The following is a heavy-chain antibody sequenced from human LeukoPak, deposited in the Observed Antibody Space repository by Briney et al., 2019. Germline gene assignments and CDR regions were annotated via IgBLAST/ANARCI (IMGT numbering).Heavy chain of an antibody. CDR1: GGSFSGYY. Sequence: PSETLSLTCAVYGGSFSGYYWSWIRQPPGKGLEWIGEINHSGSTNYNPSLKSRVTISVDTSKNQFSLKLSSVTAADTAVYYCVGRRRGYNWFDPWGQGTLVTVSS. CDR3: VGRRRGYNWFDP. D-gene: IGHD1-1*01. V-gene: IGHV4-34*01. CDR2: INHSGST. J-gene: IGHJ5*02.